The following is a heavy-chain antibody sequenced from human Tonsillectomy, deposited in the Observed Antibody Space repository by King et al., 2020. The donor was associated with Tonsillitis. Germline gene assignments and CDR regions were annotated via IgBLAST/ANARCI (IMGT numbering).Heavy chain of an antibody. D-gene: IGHD5-24*01. CDR3: ARDKSDGLSPLYFDY. V-gene: IGHV4-59*01. CDR1: GGSISSYY. J-gene: IGHJ4*02. Sequence: VQLQESGPGLVKPSETLSLTCTVSGGSISSYYWSWIRQPPGKGLEWIGYIYYSGSTNYNPSLKSRVTISVDTSKNQFSLKLSSVTAADTAVYYCARDKSDGLSPLYFDYWGQGTLVTVSS. CDR2: IYYSGST.